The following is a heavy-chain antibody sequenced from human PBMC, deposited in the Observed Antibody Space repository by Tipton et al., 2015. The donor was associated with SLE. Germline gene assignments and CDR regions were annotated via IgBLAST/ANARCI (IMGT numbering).Heavy chain of an antibody. CDR2: IADSGST. D-gene: IGHD6-13*01. V-gene: IGHV4-34*01. CDR1: GGSFSGYH. J-gene: IGHJ4*02. Sequence: TLSLTCAVYGGSFSGYHWTWIRQPPGQGLEWIGEIADSGSTYYSPSLKSRVTISVDTSKNQFSLRLNSVTAADTAVYYCAGAVGTAAGLRDYWGQGTLVTVSS. CDR3: AGAVGTAAGLRDY.